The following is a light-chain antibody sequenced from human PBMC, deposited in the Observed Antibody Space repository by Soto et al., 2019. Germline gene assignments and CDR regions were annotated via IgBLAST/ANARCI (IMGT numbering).Light chain of an antibody. Sequence: SYELTQPLSVSVALGQTARITCGGNNIGTKNVHWYQQKPGQAPVLVIYRDINRPSGIPERFSGSKSGSAATLTISRAQAGDEADYYCQVWDSSTHVVFGGGTQLTVL. CDR2: RDI. CDR3: QVWDSSTHVV. CDR1: NIGTKN. V-gene: IGLV3-9*01. J-gene: IGLJ2*01.